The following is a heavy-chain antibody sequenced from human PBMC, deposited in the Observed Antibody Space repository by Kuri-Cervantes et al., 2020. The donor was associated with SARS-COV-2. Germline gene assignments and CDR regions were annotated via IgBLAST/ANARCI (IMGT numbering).Heavy chain of an antibody. CDR1: GFTFSSYD. CDR2: IGTAGDT. J-gene: IGHJ3*02. V-gene: IGHV3-13*01. CDR3: ARDRETFRLGDAFDI. Sequence: GESLKISCAASGFTFSSYDMHWVRQATGKGLEWVSAIGTAGDTYYPGSVKGRFTISRDNSKNTLYLQLNSLRSEDTAIYYCARDRETFRLGDAFDIWGQGTMVTVSS. D-gene: IGHD3-3*01.